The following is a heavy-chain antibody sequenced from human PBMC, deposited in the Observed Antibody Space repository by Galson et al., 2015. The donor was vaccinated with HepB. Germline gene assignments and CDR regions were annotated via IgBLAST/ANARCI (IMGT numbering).Heavy chain of an antibody. CDR3: ARDPATVVSVVRDY. CDR2: ISYDGSNK. Sequence: SLRLSCAASGFTFSSYGMHWVRQAPGKGLEWVAVISYDGSNKYYADSVKGRFTISRDNSKNTLYLQMNSLRAEDTAVYYCARDPATVVSVVRDYWGQGTLVTVSS. J-gene: IGHJ4*02. CDR1: GFTFSSYG. D-gene: IGHD4-23*01. V-gene: IGHV3-30*03.